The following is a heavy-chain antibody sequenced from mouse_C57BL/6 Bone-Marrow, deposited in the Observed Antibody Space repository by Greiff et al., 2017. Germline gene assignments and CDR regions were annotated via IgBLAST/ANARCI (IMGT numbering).Heavy chain of an antibody. CDR1: GFTFSSYG. J-gene: IGHJ2*01. CDR2: ISSGGSYT. Sequence: EVKLVESGGDLVKPGGSLRLSCAASGFTFSSYGMSWVRQTPDKRLEWVATISSGGSYTYYPDSVKGRFTISRDNAKNTLYLQMSSLKSEDTAMYYCARPNYYGSLYYFDYWGQGTTLTVSS. V-gene: IGHV5-6*01. CDR3: ARPNYYGSLYYFDY. D-gene: IGHD1-1*01.